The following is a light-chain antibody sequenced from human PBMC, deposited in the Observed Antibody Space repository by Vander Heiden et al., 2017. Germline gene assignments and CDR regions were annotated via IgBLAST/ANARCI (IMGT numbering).Light chain of an antibody. CDR3: QQYNNWTI. CDR1: QSVSSN. V-gene: IGKV3-15*01. J-gene: IGKJ2*01. Sequence: EIVMTQSPATLSVSPGERATLSCRASQSVSSNLAWYQQKPGQAPRLLIYGASTRANGIPDRFSGSGSGTEFTLTSSSRQSEDFAVYYGQQYNNWTIFGQGTKLEIK. CDR2: GAS.